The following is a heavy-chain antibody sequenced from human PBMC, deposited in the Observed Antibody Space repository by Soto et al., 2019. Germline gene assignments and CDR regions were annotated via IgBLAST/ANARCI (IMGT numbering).Heavy chain of an antibody. CDR3: ARDRFGVVVQAATAFDY. Sequence: GGSLRLSCAASGFTFSSYWMSWVRQAPGKGLEWVANIKQDGSEKYYVDSVKGRFTISRDNAKNSLYLQVNSLRAEDTAVYYCARDRFGVVVQAATAFDYWGQGTLVTVSS. D-gene: IGHD2-2*01. CDR2: IKQDGSEK. CDR1: GFTFSSYW. J-gene: IGHJ4*02. V-gene: IGHV3-7*03.